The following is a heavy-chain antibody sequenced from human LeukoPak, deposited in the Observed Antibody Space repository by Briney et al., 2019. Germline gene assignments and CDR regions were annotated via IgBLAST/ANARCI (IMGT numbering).Heavy chain of an antibody. Sequence: IRQPPGKGVEGIGYIYYSGRTNYNPSLKSRVTISVDTSKKQLSLKLSSVTAADTAVYYCARHAGKAAEECYFDYWGQGTLVTVSS. CDR2: IYYSGRT. CDR3: ARHAGKAAEECYFDY. D-gene: IGHD3-10*01. J-gene: IGHJ4*02. V-gene: IGHV4-59*08.